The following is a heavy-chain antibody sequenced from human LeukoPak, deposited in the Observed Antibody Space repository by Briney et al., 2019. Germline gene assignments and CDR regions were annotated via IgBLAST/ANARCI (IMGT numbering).Heavy chain of an antibody. D-gene: IGHD1-26*01. CDR2: IKQDGSEK. J-gene: IGHJ4*02. CDR1: GFTFSSYW. Sequence: PGGSLRLSCAASGFTFSSYWMSWVRQAPGKGLEWVANIKQDGSEKYYVDSVKGRSTISRDNAKNSLYLQMNSLRAEDTAVYYCARAWWELSADYWGQGTLVTVSS. CDR3: ARAWWELSADY. V-gene: IGHV3-7*01.